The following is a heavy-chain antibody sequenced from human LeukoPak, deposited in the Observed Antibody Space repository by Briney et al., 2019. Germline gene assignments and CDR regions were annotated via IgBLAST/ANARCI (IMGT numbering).Heavy chain of an antibody. CDR3: ARGRVGGKVATYYMDV. D-gene: IGHD3-10*01. J-gene: IGHJ6*03. Sequence: ASVKVSCKASGYTFPSYDIFWVRQATGQGLEWMGWMNPNSGNTGYSEKFRGRVTMTRQTSISTAYMELGSLKSDDTAVYYCARGRVGGKVATYYMDVWGEGATVTVSS. V-gene: IGHV1-8*01. CDR1: GYTFPSYD. CDR2: MNPNSGNT.